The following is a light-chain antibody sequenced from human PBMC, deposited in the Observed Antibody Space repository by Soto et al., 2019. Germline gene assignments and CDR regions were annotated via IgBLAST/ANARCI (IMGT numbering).Light chain of an antibody. CDR3: SSYAGSNNVV. Sequence: QSALTQRPSASGSPGQSVTISCTGTSIDVGGYNYVSWYQQHPGKAPKLMIYEVSKRPSGVPDRFSGSKSGNTASLTVSGLQAEDEADYYCSSYAGSNNVVFGVGTKLTVL. J-gene: IGLJ2*01. CDR2: EVS. V-gene: IGLV2-8*01. CDR1: SIDVGGYNY.